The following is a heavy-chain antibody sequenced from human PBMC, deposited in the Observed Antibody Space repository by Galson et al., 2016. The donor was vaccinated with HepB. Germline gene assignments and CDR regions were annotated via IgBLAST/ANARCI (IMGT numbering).Heavy chain of an antibody. Sequence: SLRLSCAASGFTFRTYAMSWVRQAPRKGLEWVSAIGGNGARTYYADSVKGRFTVSRDNPKSTLFLQMNSLRAEDTAVFYCVKDIGFGSERSYGSRGDYWGQGTLVTVSS. D-gene: IGHD3-10*01. CDR3: VKDIGFGSERSYGSRGDY. J-gene: IGHJ4*02. V-gene: IGHV3-23*01. CDR1: GFTFRTYA. CDR2: IGGNGART.